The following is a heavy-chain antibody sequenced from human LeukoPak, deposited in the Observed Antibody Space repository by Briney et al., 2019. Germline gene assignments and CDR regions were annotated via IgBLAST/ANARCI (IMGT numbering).Heavy chain of an antibody. CDR1: GFTFSSYS. Sequence: PGGSLRLSCAASGFTFSSYSMNWVRQAPGKGLEWVSSISSSSSYIYYADSVEGRFTISRDNAKNSLYLQMNSLRAEDTAVYYCARELISSSRYFDYWGQGTLVTVSS. V-gene: IGHV3-21*01. D-gene: IGHD6-6*01. J-gene: IGHJ4*02. CDR3: ARELISSSRYFDY. CDR2: ISSSSSYI.